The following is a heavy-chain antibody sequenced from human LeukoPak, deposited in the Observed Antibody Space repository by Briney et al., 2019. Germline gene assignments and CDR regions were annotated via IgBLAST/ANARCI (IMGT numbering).Heavy chain of an antibody. CDR2: ISGSGGST. J-gene: IGHJ3*02. CDR3: ARTYYYDSSGYLDAFDI. Sequence: GGSLRLSCAAPGFTFSSYAMSWVRQAPGKGLEWVSAISGSGGSTYYADSVKGRFTISRDNSKNTLYLQMNSLRAEDTAVYYCARTYYYDSSGYLDAFDIWGQGTMVTVSS. CDR1: GFTFSSYA. D-gene: IGHD3-22*01. V-gene: IGHV3-23*01.